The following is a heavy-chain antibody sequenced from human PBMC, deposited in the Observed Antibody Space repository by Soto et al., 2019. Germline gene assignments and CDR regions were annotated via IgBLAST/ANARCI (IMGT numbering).Heavy chain of an antibody. Sequence: GASVKVSCKVSGYTLTELSMHWVRQAPGKGLEWMGGFDPEDGETIYAQKFQGRVTMTEDTSTDTAYMELSSLRSEDTAVYYCARGPNRRGAARPKNAFDIWGQGTMVTVSS. CDR3: ARGPNRRGAARPKNAFDI. CDR2: FDPEDGET. V-gene: IGHV1-24*01. D-gene: IGHD6-6*01. J-gene: IGHJ3*02. CDR1: GYTLTELS.